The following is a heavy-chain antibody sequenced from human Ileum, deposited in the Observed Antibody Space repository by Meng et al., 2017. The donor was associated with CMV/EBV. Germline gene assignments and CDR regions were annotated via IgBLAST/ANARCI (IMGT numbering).Heavy chain of an antibody. CDR3: ARLNYYGMDV. CDR2: ISKSSSPI. J-gene: IGHJ6*02. V-gene: IGHV3-48*04. D-gene: IGHD3-16*01. Sequence: GGSLRLSCAASGFTFSSYSMNWVRQAPGKGLEWVSYISKSSSPIYYADSVKGRFTISRDNAKTSLYLQMNSLRAEDTAVYYCARLNYYGMDVWGHGTMVTVSS. CDR1: GFTFSSYS.